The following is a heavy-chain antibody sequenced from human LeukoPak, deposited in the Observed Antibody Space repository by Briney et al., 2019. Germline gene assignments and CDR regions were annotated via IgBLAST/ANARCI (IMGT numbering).Heavy chain of an antibody. CDR1: GFTFSNYA. CDR3: ARVVFQLPDY. V-gene: IGHV3-30-3*01. J-gene: IGHJ4*02. CDR2: ISYDGIKR. D-gene: IGHD2-2*01. Sequence: GGSLRLSCAASGFTFSNYAMHWVRQAPGKGLEWVGVISYDGIKRYYADSVKGRFTFSRDNSNKKLYLQMNSLRAEDTAVYYCARVVFQLPDYWGQGTLVTVSS.